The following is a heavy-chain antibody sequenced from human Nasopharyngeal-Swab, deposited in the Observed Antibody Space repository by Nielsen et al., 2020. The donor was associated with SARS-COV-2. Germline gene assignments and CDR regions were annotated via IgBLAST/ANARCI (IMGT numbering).Heavy chain of an antibody. CDR1: GGSISSYY. J-gene: IGHJ4*02. Sequence: SETLSLTCTVSGGSISSYYWSWIRQPPGKGLEWIGYIYYSGSTNYNPSLKSRVTISVDTSKNQFSLKLSSVTAADTAVYYCARGDYDVLTGYYSGLDYWGQGSLVTVSS. CDR3: ARGDYDVLTGYYSGLDY. V-gene: IGHV4-59*12. CDR2: IYYSGST. D-gene: IGHD3-9*01.